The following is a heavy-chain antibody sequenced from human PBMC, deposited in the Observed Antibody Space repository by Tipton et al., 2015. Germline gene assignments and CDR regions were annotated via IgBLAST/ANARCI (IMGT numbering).Heavy chain of an antibody. J-gene: IGHJ5*02. CDR3: ARDHGSGGGYHFASGRRKGAYNYFDP. V-gene: IGHV4-4*07. CDR1: GGSISNYY. Sequence: TLSLTCTVSGGSISNYYWSWIRQPAGKGLEWIGRIYTSGSTNYNPSLKSRVTMSVDTSKNQFSLRLSSVTAADTAVHYCARDHGSGGGYHFASGRRKGAYNYFDPWGQGTLVTVSS. CDR2: IYTSGST. D-gene: IGHD3-10*01.